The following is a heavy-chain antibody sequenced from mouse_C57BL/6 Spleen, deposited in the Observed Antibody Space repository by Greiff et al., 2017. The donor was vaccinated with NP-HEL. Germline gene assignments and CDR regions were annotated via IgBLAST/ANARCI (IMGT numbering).Heavy chain of an antibody. CDR1: GYTFTDYE. CDR2: IDPETGGT. Sequence: QVHVKQSGAELVRPGASVTLSCKASGYTFTDYEMHWVKQTPVHGLEWIGAIDPETGGTAYNQKFKGKAILTADKSSSTAYMELRSLTSEDSAVYYCTRLYLEGFAYWGQGTLVTVSA. D-gene: IGHD5-5*01. CDR3: TRLYLEGFAY. J-gene: IGHJ3*01. V-gene: IGHV1-15*01.